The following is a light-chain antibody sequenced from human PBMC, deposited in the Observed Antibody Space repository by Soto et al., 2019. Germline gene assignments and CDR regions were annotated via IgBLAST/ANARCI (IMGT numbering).Light chain of an antibody. J-gene: IGKJ2*01. CDR1: QSISSY. CDR3: QQSYSTPRT. CDR2: AAS. Sequence: DIQMTQSPSSLSASLGDRVTITCRACQSISSYLNWYHQRPGKAPKLLIYAASNLQSGVPSRFSGSGSGTDFTLTISSLQPEDFATYYCQQSYSTPRTFGQGTKLESK. V-gene: IGKV1-39*01.